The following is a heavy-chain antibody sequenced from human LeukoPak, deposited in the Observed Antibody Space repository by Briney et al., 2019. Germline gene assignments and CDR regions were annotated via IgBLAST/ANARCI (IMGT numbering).Heavy chain of an antibody. V-gene: IGHV3-23*01. D-gene: IGHD2-2*01. CDR3: AHGSMYQLDY. J-gene: IGHJ4*02. CDR1: GFTFSRYS. Sequence: GGSLRLSCAASGFTFSRYSMNWVRQAPGKGLEWVSGIIGGAGGTYYADSVKGRFTISRDNAKNTLYLQMNSLRAEDTAVYYCAHGSMYQLDYWGQGTLVTVSS. CDR2: IIGGAGGT.